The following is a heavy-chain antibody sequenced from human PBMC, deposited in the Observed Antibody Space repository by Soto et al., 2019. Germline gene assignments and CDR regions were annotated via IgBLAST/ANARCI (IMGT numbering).Heavy chain of an antibody. Sequence: NPSETLSLTCAVSGGSISSGGYSWSWIRQPPGKGLEWIGYIYHSGSTYYNPSLKSRVTISVDRSKNQFSLKLSSVTAADTAVYYCAREGVGPFRVNGMDVWGQGTRVTVSS. CDR1: GGSISSGGYS. V-gene: IGHV4-30-2*01. CDR3: AREGVGPFRVNGMDV. J-gene: IGHJ6*02. CDR2: IYHSGST. D-gene: IGHD1-26*01.